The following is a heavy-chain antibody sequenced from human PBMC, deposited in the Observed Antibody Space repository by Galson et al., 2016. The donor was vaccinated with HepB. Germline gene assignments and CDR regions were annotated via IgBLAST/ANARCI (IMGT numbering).Heavy chain of an antibody. V-gene: IGHV3-23*01. CDR1: GFFFSDYG. D-gene: IGHD1-1*01. Sequence: SLRLSCAASGFFFSDYGMSWVRQAPGRGLEWVSAISHSGNSAYHADSVRGRFLVSRDNSKNTLHLQMNSLRAEDTAIYFCAKDLRGLNFNLLDHWGQGILVTVSS. CDR3: AKDLRGLNFNLLDH. J-gene: IGHJ4*02. CDR2: ISHSGNSA.